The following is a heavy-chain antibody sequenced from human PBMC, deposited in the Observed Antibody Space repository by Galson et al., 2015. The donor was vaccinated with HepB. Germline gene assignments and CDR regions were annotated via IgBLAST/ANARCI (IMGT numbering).Heavy chain of an antibody. CDR1: GLTFDDSA. J-gene: IGHJ4*02. V-gene: IGHV3-43*01. D-gene: IGHD2-21*02. Sequence: SLRLSCAASGLTFDDSAMHWVRQAPGKGLEWVSLISWDGGSIYYAESVKGRFTISRDNSKNSLYLQMNSLRTEDTALYYCAKDIGVTSISLSLDSWGQGTLVTVSP. CDR3: AKDIGVTSISLSLDS. CDR2: ISWDGGSI.